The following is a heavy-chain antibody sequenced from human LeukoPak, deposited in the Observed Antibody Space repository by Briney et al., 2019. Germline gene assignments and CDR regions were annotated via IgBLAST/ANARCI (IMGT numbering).Heavy chain of an antibody. CDR1: GFTFSSYA. J-gene: IGHJ5*02. Sequence: PGGSLRLSCAASGFTFSSYAMSWVRQAPGKGLEWVSAISGSGGSTYYADSVKGRFTISRDNSKNTLYLQMNSLRAEDTAVYYCAKDPCSAVMIGWFDPWGQGTLVTVSS. CDR2: ISGSGGST. V-gene: IGHV3-23*01. D-gene: IGHD3-22*01. CDR3: AKDPCSAVMIGWFDP.